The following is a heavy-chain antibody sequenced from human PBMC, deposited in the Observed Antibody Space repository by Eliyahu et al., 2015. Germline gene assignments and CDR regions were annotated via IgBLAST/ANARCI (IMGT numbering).Heavy chain of an antibody. CDR1: GFIFSAYS. V-gene: IGHV3-48*04. CDR2: ISASGTTI. J-gene: IGHJ5*02. Sequence: EVHLVESGGXLVQPGGSLRLSCAXXGFIFSAYSMNWVRLAPGKGLEWISYISASGTTITYADSVKGRFTISRDNAQNSLYLQMHTLRAEDTAVYYCVRDSDGSGTSSPKPWGQGTLVTVSS. D-gene: IGHD3-10*01. CDR3: VRDSDGSGTSSPKP.